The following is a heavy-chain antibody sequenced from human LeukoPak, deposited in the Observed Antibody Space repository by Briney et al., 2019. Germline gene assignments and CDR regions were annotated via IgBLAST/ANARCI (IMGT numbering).Heavy chain of an antibody. CDR3: ARDDDSSGYYKHYFDY. D-gene: IGHD3-22*01. CDR2: ISYDGSNK. J-gene: IGHJ4*02. Sequence: GGSLRLSCAASGFTFSSYAMHWVRQAPGKGLEWVAVISYDGSNKYYADSVKGRFTISRDNSKNTLYLQMNSLRAEDTAVYYCARDDDSSGYYKHYFDYWGQGTLVTVSS. CDR1: GFTFSSYA. V-gene: IGHV3-30-3*01.